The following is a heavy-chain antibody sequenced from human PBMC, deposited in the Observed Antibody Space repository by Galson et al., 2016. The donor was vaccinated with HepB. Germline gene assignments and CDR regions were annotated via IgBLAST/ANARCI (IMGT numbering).Heavy chain of an antibody. D-gene: IGHD6-13*01. CDR1: GFTFSSYA. Sequence: SLRLSCAASGFTFSSYAMSWVRQAPGKGLEWVSGISGRGGDASYADSVKGRFTISRDISNNSLYLQLNSLRVEDTAVYYCAKGRGSTRHVLDPWGQGTLVTVSA. V-gene: IGHV3-23*01. J-gene: IGHJ5*02. CDR2: ISGRGGDA. CDR3: AKGRGSTRHVLDP.